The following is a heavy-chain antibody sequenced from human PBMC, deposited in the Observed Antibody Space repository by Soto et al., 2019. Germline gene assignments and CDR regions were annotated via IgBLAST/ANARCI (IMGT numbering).Heavy chain of an antibody. CDR3: ARDPGYCTNGVCPIFDF. D-gene: IGHD2-8*01. J-gene: IGHJ4*02. CDR1: GDSVTNYF. Sequence: PSETLSLTCTASGDSVTNYFWSWMRQPPGKGLEWIGHMYHGGRTNYSPSLKSRVTMSLGSSKNQFSLNLSSVTAADTAVYFCARDPGYCTNGVCPIFDFWGQGVLVTVSS. V-gene: IGHV4-59*02. CDR2: MYHGGRT.